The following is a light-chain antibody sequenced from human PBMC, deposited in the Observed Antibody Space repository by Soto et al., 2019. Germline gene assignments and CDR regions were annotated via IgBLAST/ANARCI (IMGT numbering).Light chain of an antibody. CDR2: DAS. CDR3: QQTYNSLYT. CDR1: QSISTF. V-gene: IGKV1-39*01. J-gene: IGKJ2*01. Sequence: DIQMTQSPSSLSASVGDRVTITCRASQSISTFLNWYQQKPGKAPKFLIYDASTLRSGVPSRFSGSGSGTAFTLTISSLQPEDVATYYCQQTYNSLYTFCQGTRLDSK.